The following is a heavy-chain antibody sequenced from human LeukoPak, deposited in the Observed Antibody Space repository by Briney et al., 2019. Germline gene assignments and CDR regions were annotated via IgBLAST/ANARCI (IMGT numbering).Heavy chain of an antibody. Sequence: GGSLRLSCAVSGVTVSSNHMSWVRQAPGKGLEWVSAIYSGGGTYYAGSVKGRFTPSRDISKNTLYLQMNSLRAEDTAVYYCVRDASWGQGTLVTVSS. J-gene: IGHJ4*02. CDR2: IYSGGGT. CDR1: GVTVSSNH. CDR3: VRDAS. V-gene: IGHV3-66*01.